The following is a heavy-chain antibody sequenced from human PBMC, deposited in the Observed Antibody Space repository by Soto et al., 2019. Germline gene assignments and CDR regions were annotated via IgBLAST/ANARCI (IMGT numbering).Heavy chain of an antibody. V-gene: IGHV1-8*03. J-gene: IGHJ5*02. CDR2: MNPNSGNT. Sequence: ASVKVSCKASGYTFSSYAMHWVRQATGQGLEWMGWMNPNSGNTGYAQKFQGRVTITADKSTSIAYMELNSLRSEDTAVYYCARGPVVVVPDDMFTRHNWFDPWGQGTRVTVSS. CDR3: ARGPVVVVPDDMFTRHNWFDP. D-gene: IGHD2-2*01. CDR1: GYTFSSYA.